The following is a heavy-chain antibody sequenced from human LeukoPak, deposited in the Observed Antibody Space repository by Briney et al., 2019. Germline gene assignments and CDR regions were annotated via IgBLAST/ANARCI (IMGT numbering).Heavy chain of an antibody. J-gene: IGHJ5*01. CDR3: ARDRVATIFTYHPMFDS. Sequence: GGSLRLSCAASRFTFSVHWMHWVRQAPGKGLEWVSRINPDESDKAYADSVKGRFTISRDNAKSTLYLQMNSLRVEDTAVYYRARDRVATIFTYHPMFDSWGPGTLVTVSS. V-gene: IGHV3-74*01. D-gene: IGHD3-10*02. CDR1: RFTFSVHW. CDR2: INPDESDK.